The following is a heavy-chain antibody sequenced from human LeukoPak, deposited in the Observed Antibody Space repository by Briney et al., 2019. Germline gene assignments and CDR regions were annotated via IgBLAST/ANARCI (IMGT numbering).Heavy chain of an antibody. CDR3: ARGKDTPNWLDP. CDR1: GFSLSTYS. J-gene: IGHJ5*02. Sequence: PGGSLRLSCTASGFSLSTYSMTWVRQAPGKGLEWVSFISSSSTNKYYADSVKGRFTISRDNAKNSLYLQMSSLRAEDTAVYYCARGKDTPNWLDPWGQGTLVTVSS. CDR2: ISSSSTNK. D-gene: IGHD2-15*01. V-gene: IGHV3-21*01.